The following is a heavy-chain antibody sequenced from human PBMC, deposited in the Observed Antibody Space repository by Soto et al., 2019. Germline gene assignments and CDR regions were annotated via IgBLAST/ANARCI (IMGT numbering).Heavy chain of an antibody. CDR3: AKGEWRSATGLYFDY. V-gene: IGHV3-9*01. D-gene: IGHD2-15*01. CDR1: GFTFDDYA. J-gene: IGHJ4*02. Sequence: EVQLVESGGGLEQPARSLRLSCAASGFTFDDYAMHWVRQAPGKGLEWVSGISWNSGNIVYADSVKGRFTISRDNAKSSLYLQMSGLRPEDTAFYYCAKGEWRSATGLYFDYWGQGTLVTVSS. CDR2: ISWNSGNI.